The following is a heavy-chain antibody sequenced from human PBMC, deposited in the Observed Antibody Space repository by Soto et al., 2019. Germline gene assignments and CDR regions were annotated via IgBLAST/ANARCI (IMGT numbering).Heavy chain of an antibody. D-gene: IGHD4-17*01. CDR2: INRSEKT. J-gene: IGHJ4*02. CDR3: ARSGDDYGSYVDY. Sequence: SATLSLTCAVSGYSVSDGYYFGWIRQPPGKGLEWIGSINRSEKTYYNPSLKSRLTISVDTSKNQIPLTLSSVTAADTAIYYCARSGDDYGSYVDYWGQGTLVTVSS. CDR1: GYSVSDGYY. V-gene: IGHV4-38-2*01.